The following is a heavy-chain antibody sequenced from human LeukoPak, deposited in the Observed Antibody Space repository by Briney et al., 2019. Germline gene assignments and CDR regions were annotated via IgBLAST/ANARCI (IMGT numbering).Heavy chain of an antibody. CDR3: TFYDILTGYYYPQTRDY. Sequence: SETLSLTCTVSGGSISSSSYYWGWIRQPPGKGLEWIGSIYYSGSTYYNPSLKSRVTISVDTSKNQFSLKLSSVTAADTAVYYRTFYDILTGYYYPQTRDYWGQGTLVTVSS. V-gene: IGHV4-39*07. CDR2: IYYSGST. J-gene: IGHJ4*02. D-gene: IGHD3-9*01. CDR1: GGSISSSSYY.